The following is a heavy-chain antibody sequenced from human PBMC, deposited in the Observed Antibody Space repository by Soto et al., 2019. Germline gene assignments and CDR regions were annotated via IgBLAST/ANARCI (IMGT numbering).Heavy chain of an antibody. Sequence: EVQLLESGGGLVQPGGSLRLSCAASGFTFSSYAMSWVRQAPGKGLEWVSAISGSGGSTYYADSVKGRFTISRDNSKNTLYLQMNSLRAEGTAVYYCAKAIRMPYYYMDVWGKGTTVTVSS. V-gene: IGHV3-23*01. CDR3: AKAIRMPYYYMDV. D-gene: IGHD2-2*01. CDR1: GFTFSSYA. CDR2: ISGSGGST. J-gene: IGHJ6*03.